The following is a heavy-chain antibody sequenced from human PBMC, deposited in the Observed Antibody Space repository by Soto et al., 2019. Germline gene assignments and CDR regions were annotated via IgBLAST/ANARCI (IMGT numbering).Heavy chain of an antibody. V-gene: IGHV6-1*01. CDR3: AKGDNLGPKTGYAFDP. Sequence: SQTLSLTCAISGDSVSGNTASWNWIRQSPSRGLEWLGMTYFMSKWYNDYAVSVKSRIIINPDTSNNQFSLQLNSVTPEDTAVYFCAKGDNLGPKTGYAFDPWGQGIMVTVSS. J-gene: IGHJ5*02. CDR2: TYFMSKWYN. CDR1: GDSVSGNTAS. D-gene: IGHD5-12*01.